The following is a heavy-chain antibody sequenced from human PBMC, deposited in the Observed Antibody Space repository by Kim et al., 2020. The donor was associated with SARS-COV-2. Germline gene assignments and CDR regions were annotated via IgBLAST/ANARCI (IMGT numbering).Heavy chain of an antibody. Sequence: GGSLRLSCTTSGFTFFGHAMRWVRQAPGKGLEWVSGIYCNDSTTYYVDSVKGRFSISRDDSRNTLYLQMNALRADDTAAYYCPKDRSGLFCGYCCHG. D-gene: IGHD5-12*01. CDR1: GFTFFGHA. CDR2: IYCNDSTT. J-gene: IGHJ6*01. CDR3: PKDRSGLFCGYCCHG. V-gene: IGHV3-23*05.